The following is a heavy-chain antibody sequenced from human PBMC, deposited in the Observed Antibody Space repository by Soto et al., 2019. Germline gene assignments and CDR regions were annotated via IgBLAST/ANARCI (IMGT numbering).Heavy chain of an antibody. V-gene: IGHV1-58*02. J-gene: IGHJ3*02. Sequence: QMQLVQSGPEVKKPGTSVKVSCKASGFTFTSSAMQWVRQARGQRLEWIGWIVVGSGNTNYAQKFQERVTITRDMSTSTAYMELSSLRSEDTAVYYCAAGAPRGELSLPNDAFDIWGQGTMVTVSS. D-gene: IGHD3-16*02. CDR1: GFTFTSSA. CDR3: AAGAPRGELSLPNDAFDI. CDR2: IVVGSGNT.